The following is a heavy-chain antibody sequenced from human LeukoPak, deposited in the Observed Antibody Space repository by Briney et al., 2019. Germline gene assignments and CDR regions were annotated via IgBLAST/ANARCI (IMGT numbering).Heavy chain of an antibody. D-gene: IGHD3-9*01. CDR3: ARGAPSYYDILTGPLDY. V-gene: IGHV4-30-4*01. Sequence: SETLSLTCTVSGGSISSGDYYWSWIRQPPGKGLEWIGYIYYSGSTYYNPSLKSRVTISVDTSKNQFSLKLSSVTAADTAVYYCARGAPSYYDILTGPLDYWGQGTLVTVSS. CDR2: IYYSGST. CDR1: GGSISSGDYY. J-gene: IGHJ4*02.